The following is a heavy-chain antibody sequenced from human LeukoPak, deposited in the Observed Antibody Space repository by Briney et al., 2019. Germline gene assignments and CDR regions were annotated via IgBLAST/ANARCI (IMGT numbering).Heavy chain of an antibody. J-gene: IGHJ5*02. D-gene: IGHD6-6*01. CDR2: IYYSGST. CDR3: AREVIAAHNWFDP. Sequence: SETLSLTCTVSGGSISSYYWSWIRQPPGKGLEWIGYIYYSGSTNYNPSLTSRVTISVDTSKNQFSLKMNSVTAADTAVYYCAREVIAAHNWFDPWGQGTLVTVSS. V-gene: IGHV4-59*12. CDR1: GGSISSYY.